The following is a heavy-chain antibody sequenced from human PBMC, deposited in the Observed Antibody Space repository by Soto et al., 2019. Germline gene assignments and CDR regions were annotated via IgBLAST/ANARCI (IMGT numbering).Heavy chain of an antibody. CDR3: ARDPRKAVAVPLIFFDI. Sequence: SETLSLTCAVSSGSISSSNWWSWVRQPPGKGLEWIGEIYHSGSTNYNPSLKSRVTISVDKSKNQFSLKLSSVTAADTAVYYSARDPRKAVAVPLIFFDIWGQGTTVPVSS. J-gene: IGHJ3*02. CDR1: SGSISSSNW. D-gene: IGHD6-19*01. V-gene: IGHV4-4*02. CDR2: IYHSGST.